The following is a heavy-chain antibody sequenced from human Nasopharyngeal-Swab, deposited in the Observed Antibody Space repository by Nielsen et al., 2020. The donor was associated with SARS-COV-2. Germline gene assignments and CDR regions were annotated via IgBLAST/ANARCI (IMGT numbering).Heavy chain of an antibody. CDR3: ARIGRTYSSSWYYFDY. J-gene: IGHJ4*02. Sequence: GESLKISCAASGFTFSSYWMSWVRQAPGKGLEWVANIKQDGSEKYYVDSVKGRFTISRDNAKNSLYLQMNSLRAEDTAVYYCARIGRTYSSSWYYFDYWGQGTLVTVSS. V-gene: IGHV3-7*03. CDR1: GFTFSSYW. CDR2: IKQDGSEK. D-gene: IGHD6-13*01.